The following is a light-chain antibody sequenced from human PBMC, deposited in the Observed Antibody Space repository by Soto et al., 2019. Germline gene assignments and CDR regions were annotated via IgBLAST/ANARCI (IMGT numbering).Light chain of an antibody. V-gene: IGKV1-9*01. CDR3: QQLQRTPFT. CDR1: QDISRY. J-gene: IGKJ3*01. CDR2: GAS. Sequence: QLTQSPSSLSASVGDRVTITCRASQDISRYLAWYQQRAGKAPKLLMYGASTLQSWVPSRFSGSGSGTEFTLTISSLQPEDFATYHCQQLQRTPFTFGPGTKVDIK.